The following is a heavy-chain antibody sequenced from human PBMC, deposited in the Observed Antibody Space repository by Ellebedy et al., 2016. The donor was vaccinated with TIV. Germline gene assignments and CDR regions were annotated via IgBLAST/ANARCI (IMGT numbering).Heavy chain of an antibody. V-gene: IGHV3-64D*06. Sequence: PGGSLRLSCSASGFTFSSYAMHWVRQAPGKGLEYVSAISSNGGSTYYADSVKGRFTISRDNSKNTLYLQMSSLRAEDTAVYYCVKDRYSSGRSFDYWGQGTLVTVSS. J-gene: IGHJ4*02. CDR2: ISSNGGST. CDR3: VKDRYSSGRSFDY. D-gene: IGHD6-25*01. CDR1: GFTFSSYA.